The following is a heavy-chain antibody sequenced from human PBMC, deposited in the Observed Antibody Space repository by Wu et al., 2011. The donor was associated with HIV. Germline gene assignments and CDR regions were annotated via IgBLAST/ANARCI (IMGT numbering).Heavy chain of an antibody. V-gene: IGHV1-18*01. CDR1: GYTFTNYG. D-gene: IGHD2-2*01. CDR3: ARDTQGDIAVEPAAKGAYDNDMDV. Sequence: QVQLVQSGAEVKKPGASVKVSCKASGYTFTNYGFSWVRQAPGQGLEWMGWISVYNGKTNYAQKFQGRVTLTTETSTSTAYMELRSLRSDDTAVYYCARDTQGDIAVEPAAKGAYDNDMDVWGQGTT. J-gene: IGHJ6*02. CDR2: ISVYNGKT.